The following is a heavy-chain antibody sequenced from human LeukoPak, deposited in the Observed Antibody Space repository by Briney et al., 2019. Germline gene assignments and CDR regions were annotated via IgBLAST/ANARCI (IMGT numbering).Heavy chain of an antibody. D-gene: IGHD7-27*01. J-gene: IGHJ4*02. Sequence: GGSLRLSCAASGFTFSSFSMNWVRQAPGKGLEWISYIASSADFISYADSVKGRSTISRDNAKNSLYLQMNSLRVEDTALYYCVRDLNWAFDYWGQGALVTVSS. CDR1: GFTFSSFS. CDR2: IASSADFI. V-gene: IGHV3-48*01. CDR3: VRDLNWAFDY.